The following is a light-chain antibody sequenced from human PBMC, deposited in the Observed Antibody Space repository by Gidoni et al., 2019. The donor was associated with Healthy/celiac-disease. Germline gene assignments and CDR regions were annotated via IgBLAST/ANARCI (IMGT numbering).Light chain of an antibody. CDR2: GAS. Sequence: EIVLTQSPGTLSLSQGERATLSCRASQSVSSSYLAWYQQKPGQAPRLLIYGASSSATGIPDRFSGSGSGTDFTLTISRLEPEDFAVYYCQQYGSSSWTFGQGTKVEIK. J-gene: IGKJ1*01. CDR1: QSVSSSY. V-gene: IGKV3-20*01. CDR3: QQYGSSSWT.